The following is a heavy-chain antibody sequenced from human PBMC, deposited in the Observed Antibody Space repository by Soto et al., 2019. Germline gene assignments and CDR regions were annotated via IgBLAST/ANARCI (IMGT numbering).Heavy chain of an antibody. V-gene: IGHV3-23*01. CDR2: ISDSSTST. D-gene: IGHD3-3*01. J-gene: IGHJ5*02. Sequence: EVQLLESGGGLVQPGGSLRLSCAASGFTFSRFSMSWVRQAPGKGLEWVSGISDSSTSTYYADFVKGRFTISRDNSKNTLYLQMNSLRVEYTAVYFCAKGSPFWSLDWFDPWGQGTLVTVSS. CDR1: GFTFSRFS. CDR3: AKGSPFWSLDWFDP.